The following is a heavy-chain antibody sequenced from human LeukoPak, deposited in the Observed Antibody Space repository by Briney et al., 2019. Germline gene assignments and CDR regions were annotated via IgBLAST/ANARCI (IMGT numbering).Heavy chain of an antibody. V-gene: IGHV3-23*01. J-gene: IGHJ6*03. D-gene: IGHD1-14*01. Sequence: PGGSLRLSCAASGFTFSSYAMSWVRQAPGKGLEWVSAISGSGGSTYHADSVKGRFTISRDNSKNTLYLQMNSLRAEDTAVYYCAKDFPILSTTQNYYYYMDVWGKGTTVTVSS. CDR3: AKDFPILSTTQNYYYYMDV. CDR2: ISGSGGST. CDR1: GFTFSSYA.